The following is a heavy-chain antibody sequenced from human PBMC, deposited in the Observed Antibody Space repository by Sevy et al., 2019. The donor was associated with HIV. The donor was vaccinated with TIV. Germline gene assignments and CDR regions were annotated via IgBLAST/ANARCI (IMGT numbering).Heavy chain of an antibody. CDR2: INHSGST. CDR3: ARGRRWGFGGDAQH. Sequence: SETLSLTCAVYGGSFSGYYWSWIRQPPGKGLEWIGEINHSGSTNYNPSLKSRVTISVDTSKNQFSLKLSSVTAADTAVYYCARGRRWGFGGDAQHWGQGTLVTVSS. D-gene: IGHD3-10*01. V-gene: IGHV4-34*01. CDR1: GGSFSGYY. J-gene: IGHJ4*02.